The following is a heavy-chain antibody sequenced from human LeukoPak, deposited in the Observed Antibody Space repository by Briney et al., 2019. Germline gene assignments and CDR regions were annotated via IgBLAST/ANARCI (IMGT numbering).Heavy chain of an antibody. CDR1: GYTFTDYG. Sequence: GASVKVSCKTSGYTFTDYGITWVRQAPGQGLEGMGWTRMDNGNRENAQKIQGRVSMTRDTSTSTAYMELRSLISDDTAVYYCARVTTVTTSPWSWGPKKIGQEVNWFDPWGQGTLVTVSS. D-gene: IGHD4-17*01. V-gene: IGHV1-18*01. CDR3: ARVTTVTTSPWSWGPKKIGQEVNWFDP. J-gene: IGHJ5*02. CDR2: TRMDNGNR.